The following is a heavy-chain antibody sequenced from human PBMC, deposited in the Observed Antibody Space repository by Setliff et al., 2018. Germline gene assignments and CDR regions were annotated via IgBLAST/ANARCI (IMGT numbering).Heavy chain of an antibody. D-gene: IGHD6-25*01. Sequence: PSETLSLTCTVSGGSISSGGYYWSWIRQHPGKGLEWIGTIYYSGTTYYNPSLKSRVTISIDTSNKSFSLNLFSVTAADKAVYYCVGRDFSGGDSWGHGTLVTVSS. V-gene: IGHV4-39*02. CDR1: GGSISSGGYY. J-gene: IGHJ5*01. CDR3: VGRDFSGGDS. CDR2: IYYSGTT.